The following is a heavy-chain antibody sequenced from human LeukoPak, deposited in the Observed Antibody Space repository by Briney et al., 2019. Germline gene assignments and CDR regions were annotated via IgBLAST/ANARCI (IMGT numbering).Heavy chain of an antibody. CDR1: GGSISGYY. CDR3: ARDTDYTPDNWFDP. V-gene: IGHV4-4*07. CDR2: IYSSGST. D-gene: IGHD2-15*01. Sequence: SETLSLTCTVSGGSISGYYWSWIRQPAGKGLEWIGRIYSSGSTIYSPSLNSRVTVSVDTSKNQFFLKLSSVTAADTAAYYCARDTDYTPDNWFDPWGQGILVTVSS. J-gene: IGHJ5*02.